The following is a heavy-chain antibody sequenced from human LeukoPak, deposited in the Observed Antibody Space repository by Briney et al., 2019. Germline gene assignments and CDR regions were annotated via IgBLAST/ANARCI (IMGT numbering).Heavy chain of an antibody. D-gene: IGHD6-13*01. J-gene: IGHJ4*02. CDR2: ISSSSSYI. V-gene: IGHV3-21*01. Sequence: PGGSLRLSCAASGFTFSCYSMNWVRQAPGKGLEWVSSISSSSSYIYYADSVKGRFTISRDNAKNSLYLQMNSLRAEDTAVYYCARGGIAAAGYPFDYWGQGTLVTVSS. CDR1: GFTFSCYS. CDR3: ARGGIAAAGYPFDY.